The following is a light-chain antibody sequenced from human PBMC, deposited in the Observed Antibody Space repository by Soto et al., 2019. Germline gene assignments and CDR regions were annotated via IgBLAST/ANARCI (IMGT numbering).Light chain of an antibody. V-gene: IGLV2-11*01. CDR3: CSYAGTFTWV. Sequence: QSALTQPRSVSGSPGQSVTISCTGTSSDVGAYHYVSWYQQHPGKAPKLMIYDVTKRPSGVPDRCSGYKSGNTASLTVSGLQAEDEADYFCCSYAGTFTWVLGGGTKLTVL. CDR2: DVT. CDR1: SSDVGAYHY. J-gene: IGLJ3*02.